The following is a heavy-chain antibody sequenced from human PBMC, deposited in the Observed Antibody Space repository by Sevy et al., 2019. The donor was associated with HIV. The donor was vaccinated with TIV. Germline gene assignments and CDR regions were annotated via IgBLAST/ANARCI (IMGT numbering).Heavy chain of an antibody. J-gene: IGHJ4*02. CDR3: ALEFWSANYMNNYY. CDR1: GFTFSTYP. V-gene: IGHV3-30*02. Sequence: GGSLRLSCAASGFTFSTYPMHWVRQAPGRALEWVAYIYYDGNNRYYADSVKGRFTISRDNSQNTLYLQMNSLRSEDTAVYYCALEFWSANYMNNYYWGQGALVTVSS. D-gene: IGHD3-3*01. CDR2: IYYDGNNR.